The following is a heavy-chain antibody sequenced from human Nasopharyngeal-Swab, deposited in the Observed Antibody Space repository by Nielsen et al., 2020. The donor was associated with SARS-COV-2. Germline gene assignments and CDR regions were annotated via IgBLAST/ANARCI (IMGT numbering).Heavy chain of an antibody. CDR1: GGSISSSSYY. CDR2: IYYSGST. V-gene: IGHV4-39*07. J-gene: IGHJ6*02. CDR3: ARDREQWLVYYYYGMDV. Sequence: SETLSLTCTVSGGSISSSSYYWGWIRQPPGKGLEWIGSIYYSGSTYYNPSLKSRVTISVDTSKNQFSLKLSSVTAADTAVYYCARDREQWLVYYYYGMDVWGQGTTVTVSS. D-gene: IGHD6-19*01.